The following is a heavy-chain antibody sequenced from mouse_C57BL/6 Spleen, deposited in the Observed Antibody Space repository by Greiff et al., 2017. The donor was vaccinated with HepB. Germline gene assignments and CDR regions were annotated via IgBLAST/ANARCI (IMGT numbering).Heavy chain of an antibody. J-gene: IGHJ4*01. Sequence: SLPLSCAPPAFPPSSYGLPSVRQTPDKTPPCLATISSGGSYTYYPDSVKGRFTISRDNAKNTLYLQMSSLKSEDTAMYYCARHEGNSYYAMDYWGQGTSVTVSS. CDR3: ARHEGNSYYAMDY. CDR2: ISSGGSYT. V-gene: IGHV5-6*01. CDR1: AFPPSSYG. D-gene: IGHD2-1*01.